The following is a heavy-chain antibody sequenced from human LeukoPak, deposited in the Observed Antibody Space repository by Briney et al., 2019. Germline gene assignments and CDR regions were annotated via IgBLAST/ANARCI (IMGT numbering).Heavy chain of an antibody. J-gene: IGHJ4*02. V-gene: IGHV3-30*18. CDR3: AKAPLAAAGGLKYFDY. D-gene: IGHD6-13*01. CDR1: GFTFSIYG. CDR2: ISYDGSNK. Sequence: QPRRSLRLSCAASGFTFSIYGMHWVRQAPGKGLEWVAVISYDGSNKYYEDSVKGRFTISRHNSKNTLYLQMNSLRAEDTAVYYCAKAPLAAAGGLKYFDYWGQGNLVTVSS.